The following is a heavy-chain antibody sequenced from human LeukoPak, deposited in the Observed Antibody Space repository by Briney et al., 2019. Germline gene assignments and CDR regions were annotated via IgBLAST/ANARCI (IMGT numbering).Heavy chain of an antibody. V-gene: IGHV4-34*01. CDR3: ARQYDYVWGSYRYYYMDV. D-gene: IGHD3-16*02. Sequence: PSETLSLTCAVCGGSFSGYYWSWIRQPPGKGLEWIGEINHSGSTNYNPSLKSRVTISVDTSENQFSLKLSSVTAADTAVYYCARQYDYVWGSYRYYYMDVWGKGTTVTVSS. CDR1: GGSFSGYY. CDR2: INHSGST. J-gene: IGHJ6*03.